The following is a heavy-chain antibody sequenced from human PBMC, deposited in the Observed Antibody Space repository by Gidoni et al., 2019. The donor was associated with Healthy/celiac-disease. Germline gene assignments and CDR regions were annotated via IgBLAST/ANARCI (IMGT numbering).Heavy chain of an antibody. D-gene: IGHD1-26*01. CDR3: ARHGQVLGGSYSLGY. CDR1: GYSYTSYW. J-gene: IGHJ4*02. Sequence: EVQLVQAGAAVKKPGESLKISGKGSGYSYTSYWIGGVRQMPGKGLEWMGIIYPGDAATTYSPSFQGQVTISADTSSSTAYLQWSSLKASDTAIYYFARHGQVLGGSYSLGYWGQGTLVTVSS. V-gene: IGHV5-51*01. CDR2: IYPGDAAT.